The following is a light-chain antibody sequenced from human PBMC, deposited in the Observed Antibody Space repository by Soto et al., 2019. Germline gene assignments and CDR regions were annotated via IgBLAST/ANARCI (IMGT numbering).Light chain of an antibody. CDR2: DVS. V-gene: IGLV2-11*01. CDR3: CSYGGSYTWV. CDR1: SGDVGGYNF. J-gene: IGLJ3*02. Sequence: QSVMTQPRSVSGSPGQSVTISCTGTSGDVGGYNFVSWYQQHPGKAPTLMIFDVSQRPSGVPDRFSGSKSGNTASLTISGLHADDEADYYCCSYGGSYTWVFGGGTKLTVL.